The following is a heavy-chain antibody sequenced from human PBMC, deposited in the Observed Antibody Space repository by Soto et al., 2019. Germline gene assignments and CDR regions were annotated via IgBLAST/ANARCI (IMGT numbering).Heavy chain of an antibody. Sequence: QITLNESGPTVVKPAETLTLTCTFSGFSLTTSGVGVGWIRQSPGKAPEWLAIIYWDDDKRYSASLKSRLTFTKDTSKNQVVLTMASVDPADTATYYCAHRILRTVFGLVTTTAIYFDFWGQGTPVVVSS. CDR1: GFSLTTSGVG. CDR3: AHRILRTVFGLVTTTAIYFDF. CDR2: IYWDDDK. D-gene: IGHD3-3*01. V-gene: IGHV2-5*02. J-gene: IGHJ4*02.